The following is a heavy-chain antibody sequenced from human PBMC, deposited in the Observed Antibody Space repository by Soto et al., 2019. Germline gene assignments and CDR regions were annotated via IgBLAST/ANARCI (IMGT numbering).Heavy chain of an antibody. V-gene: IGHV4-59*01. Sequence: SETLSLTCTVSGGSISSYYWSWIRQPPGKGLEWIGYIYYSGSTNYNPSLKSRVTISVDTSKNQFSLKLSSVTAADTAVYYCARHGRAYSSSPSYWRQGTLVTVSS. CDR3: ARHGRAYSSSPSY. CDR2: IYYSGST. D-gene: IGHD6-6*01. J-gene: IGHJ4*02. CDR1: GGSISSYY.